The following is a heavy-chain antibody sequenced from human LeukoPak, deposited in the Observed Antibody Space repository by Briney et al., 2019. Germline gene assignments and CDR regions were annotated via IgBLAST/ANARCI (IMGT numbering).Heavy chain of an antibody. CDR2: ISWNSGSI. Sequence: GGSLRLSCAASGFTFDDYAMHWVRQAPGKGLEWVSGISWNSGSIGYADSVKGRFTISRDNSKNTLYLQVNSLRAEDTAVYYCAKGGKWDVTPFDYWGQGTLVTVSS. CDR3: AKGGKWDVTPFDY. D-gene: IGHD1-26*01. CDR1: GFTFDDYA. V-gene: IGHV3-9*01. J-gene: IGHJ4*02.